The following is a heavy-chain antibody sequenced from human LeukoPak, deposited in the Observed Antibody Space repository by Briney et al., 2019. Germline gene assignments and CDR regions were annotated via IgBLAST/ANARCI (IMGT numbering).Heavy chain of an antibody. V-gene: IGHV3-23*01. CDR2: ISDGGGRT. Sequence: GGSLRLSCAASGFTFSIYAMRWVRQAPGKGLEWVSVISDGGGRTYYADSVKGRFTISRDNSKSTLYLQMNSLRAEDTAVYYCAKHGEAFCDSKTVYWGQGTLVTVSS. J-gene: IGHJ4*02. D-gene: IGHD3-10*01. CDR1: GFTFSIYA. CDR3: AKHGEAFCDSKTVY.